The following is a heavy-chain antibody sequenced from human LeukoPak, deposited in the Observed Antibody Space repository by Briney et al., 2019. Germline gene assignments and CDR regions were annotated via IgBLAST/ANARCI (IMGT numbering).Heavy chain of an antibody. V-gene: IGHV4-4*07. D-gene: IGHD3-22*01. CDR1: GGSISSYY. CDR3: ARSSYYDSTGYYH. J-gene: IGHJ5*02. Sequence: SETLSLTCTVSGGSISSYYWSWIRQPAGKGLEWIGRIFDSGSTNYNPSLKSRVTMSVDTSENQFSLRLTSVTAADTAVYYCARSSYYDSTGYYHWGQGALVTVSS. CDR2: IFDSGST.